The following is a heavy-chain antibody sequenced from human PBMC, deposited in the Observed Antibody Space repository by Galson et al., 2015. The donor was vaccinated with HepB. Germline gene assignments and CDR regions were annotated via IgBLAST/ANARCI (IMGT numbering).Heavy chain of an antibody. CDR3: ATRAWDNWNYVGWFDP. D-gene: IGHD1-7*01. V-gene: IGHV1-24*01. Sequence: SVKVSCKVSGYTLTELSMHWVRQAPGKGLEWMGGFDPEDGETIYAQKFQGRVTMTEDTSTDTAYMELSSLRSEDTAVYYCATRAWDNWNYVGWFDPWGQGTLVTVSS. CDR2: FDPEDGET. CDR1: GYTLTELS. J-gene: IGHJ5*02.